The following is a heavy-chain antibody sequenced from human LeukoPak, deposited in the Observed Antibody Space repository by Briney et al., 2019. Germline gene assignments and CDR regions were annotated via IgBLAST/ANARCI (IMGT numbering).Heavy chain of an antibody. CDR1: SGSISTYY. J-gene: IGHJ4*02. V-gene: IGHV4-59*01. Sequence: PSETLSLTCTVSSGSISTYYWSWIRQPPGKGLGWIGYIYYSGNTNYNPSLKSRVTISVDTSKNQFSLKLSSVTAADTAVYYCARVGRGHFDYWGQGTLVTVSS. CDR3: ARVGRGHFDY. CDR2: IYYSGNT.